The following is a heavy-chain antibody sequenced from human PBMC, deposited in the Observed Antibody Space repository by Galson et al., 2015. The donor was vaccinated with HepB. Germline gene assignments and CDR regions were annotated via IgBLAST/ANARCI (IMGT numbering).Heavy chain of an antibody. CDR3: ARDPYDILTGPAPDY. CDR1: GFAFSSYS. Sequence: SLRLSCAASGFAFSSYSMNWVRQAPGKGLEWVSSISSSSSYIYYADSVKGRFTISRDNAKNSLFLQMNSLRAEDTAVYYCARDPYDILTGPAPDYWGQGTLVTVSS. CDR2: ISSSSSYI. V-gene: IGHV3-21*01. D-gene: IGHD3-9*01. J-gene: IGHJ4*02.